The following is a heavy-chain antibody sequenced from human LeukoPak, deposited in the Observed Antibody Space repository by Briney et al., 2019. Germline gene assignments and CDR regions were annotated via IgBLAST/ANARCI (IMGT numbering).Heavy chain of an antibody. Sequence: PGGSLRLSCAASGFTFKNYGMNWVRQAPGKGLEWVSFISSSGSSRYYADSVKGRFTISRDNAKNSLYLQMNSLRAEDTAVYYCARDEGYSSSEPFDYWGQGTLVTVSS. D-gene: IGHD4-11*01. V-gene: IGHV3-21*01. CDR1: GFTFKNYG. CDR3: ARDEGYSSSEPFDY. CDR2: ISSSGSSR. J-gene: IGHJ4*02.